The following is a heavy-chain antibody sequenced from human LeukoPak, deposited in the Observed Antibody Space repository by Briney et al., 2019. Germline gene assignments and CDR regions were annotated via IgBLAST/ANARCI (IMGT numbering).Heavy chain of an antibody. Sequence: SETLSLTCAVYGGSFSVYYWSWIRQPPGKGLEWIGDLNQGGSTSYNPSLKSRVTISVDTSKNQVSLKLSSVTAADTAVYYCANSDYYDSSGYPAFDYWGQGTLVTVSS. D-gene: IGHD3-22*01. J-gene: IGHJ4*02. CDR2: LNQGGST. CDR1: GGSFSVYY. V-gene: IGHV4-34*01. CDR3: ANSDYYDSSGYPAFDY.